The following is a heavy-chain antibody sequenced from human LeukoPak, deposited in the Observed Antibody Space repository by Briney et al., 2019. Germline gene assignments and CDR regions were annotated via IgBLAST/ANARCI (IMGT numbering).Heavy chain of an antibody. CDR1: GFTFSDYY. D-gene: IGHD3-9*01. J-gene: IGHJ6*02. Sequence: KPGGSLRLSCAASGFTFSDYYMSWIRQAPGKGLEWVSYISSSGSTIYYADSVKGRFTISRDNAKNSLYLQVNSLRAEDTAVYYCARDRLGYDILTGSPYGMDVWGQGTTVTVSS. V-gene: IGHV3-11*04. CDR2: ISSSGSTI. CDR3: ARDRLGYDILTGSPYGMDV.